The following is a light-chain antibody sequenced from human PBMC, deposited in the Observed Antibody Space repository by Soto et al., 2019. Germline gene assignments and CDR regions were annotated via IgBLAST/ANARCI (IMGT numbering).Light chain of an antibody. V-gene: IGLV2-23*02. CDR1: SSDVGSYNL. CDR2: EVS. J-gene: IGLJ1*01. Sequence: QSVLTQPASVSGSPGQSITISCTGTSSDVGSYNLVSWYQHHPGKAPKLMIYEVSKRPSGVSNRFSGPKSGNTASLTISGLQAEDEADYYCCSYAGSSTLVFGTGTKVTVL. CDR3: CSYAGSSTLV.